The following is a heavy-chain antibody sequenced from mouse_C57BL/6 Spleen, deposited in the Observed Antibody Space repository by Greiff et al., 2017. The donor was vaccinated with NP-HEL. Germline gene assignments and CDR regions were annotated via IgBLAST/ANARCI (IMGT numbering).Heavy chain of an antibody. CDR2: INPSTGGT. CDR1: GYSFTGYY. J-gene: IGHJ3*01. D-gene: IGHD2-2*01. CDR3: ARIYYGYDGFAY. Sequence: EVQLQESGPELVKPGASVKISCKASGYSFTGYYMHWVKQSSEKSLAWIGEINPSTGGTSYNQKFKGKATLTVDKSSSTAYMQLKSLTSEDSAVYYCARIYYGYDGFAYWGQGTLVTVSA. V-gene: IGHV1-43*01.